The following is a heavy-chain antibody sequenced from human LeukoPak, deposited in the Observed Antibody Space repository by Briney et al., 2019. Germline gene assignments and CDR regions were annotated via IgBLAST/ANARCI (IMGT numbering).Heavy chain of an antibody. V-gene: IGHV1-2*02. CDR2: INPNSGGT. J-gene: IGHJ5*02. Sequence: ASVKVSCKASGYTFTGYYMHWVRQAPGQGLEWMGWINPNSGGTNYAQKFQGRVTMTRDTSISTAYMELSRLRSEDTAVYYCARVQPKGYYDILTGPFGHWGQGTLVTVSS. CDR1: GYTFTGYY. D-gene: IGHD3-9*01. CDR3: ARVQPKGYYDILTGPFGH.